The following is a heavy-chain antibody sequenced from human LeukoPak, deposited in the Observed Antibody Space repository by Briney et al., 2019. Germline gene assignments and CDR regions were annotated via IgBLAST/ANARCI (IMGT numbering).Heavy chain of an antibody. CDR2: ISSSSSYI. J-gene: IGHJ4*02. D-gene: IGHD6-13*01. V-gene: IGHV3-21*01. Sequence: PGGSLRLSCVASAFTFKTYTLNWVRQAPGRGLEWVSSISSSSSYIYYADSVKGRFTISRDNAKNSLYLQMNSLRAEDTAVYYCARSNGVAAAGPFDYWGQGTLVTVSS. CDR3: ARSNGVAAAGPFDY. CDR1: AFTFKTYT.